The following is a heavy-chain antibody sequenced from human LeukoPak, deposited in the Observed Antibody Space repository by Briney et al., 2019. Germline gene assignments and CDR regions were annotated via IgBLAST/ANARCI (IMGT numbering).Heavy chain of an antibody. D-gene: IGHD3-9*01. Sequence: SVKVSCKASRVTFSSYAISWVRQAPGQGLEWMGGIIPIFGTANYAQKFQGRVTITADESTSTAYMELSSLRSEDTAVYYCARSVRRRLTGSEFDYWGQGTLVTVSS. CDR1: RVTFSSYA. J-gene: IGHJ4*02. CDR2: IIPIFGTA. V-gene: IGHV1-69*01. CDR3: ARSVRRRLTGSEFDY.